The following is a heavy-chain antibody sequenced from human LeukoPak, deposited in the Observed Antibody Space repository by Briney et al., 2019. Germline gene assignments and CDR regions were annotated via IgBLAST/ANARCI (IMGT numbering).Heavy chain of an antibody. CDR1: GYIFTDYY. Sequence: ASVKVSCKASGYIFTDYYMHWVRQAPGQGLEWMGYISAFNGSTHYAQKFQGRVTLTTDTSTYTAYMELTSLRSDDTAVYFCAKDILLPLSVPDPWGQGTLVTVSS. V-gene: IGHV1-18*04. D-gene: IGHD1-14*01. CDR3: AKDILLPLSVPDP. CDR2: ISAFNGST. J-gene: IGHJ5*02.